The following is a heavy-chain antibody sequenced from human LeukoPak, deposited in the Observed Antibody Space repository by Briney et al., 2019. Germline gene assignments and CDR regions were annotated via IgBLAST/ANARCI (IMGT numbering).Heavy chain of an antibody. CDR2: INHSGST. V-gene: IGHV4-34*01. J-gene: IGHJ6*02. CDR1: GGSFSGYY. D-gene: IGHD6-6*01. CDR3: ATPSIAARDSDYYYGMDV. Sequence: SETLSLTCAVYGGSFSGYYWSWTRQPPGKGLEWIGEINHSGSTNYNPSLKSRVTISVDTSKNQFSLKLSSVTAADTAVYYCATPSIAARDSDYYYGMDVWGQGTTVTVSS.